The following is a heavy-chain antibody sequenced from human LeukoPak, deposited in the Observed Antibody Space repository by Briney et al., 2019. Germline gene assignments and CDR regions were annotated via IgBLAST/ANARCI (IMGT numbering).Heavy chain of an antibody. CDR3: TTDQGGILTGYYYY. D-gene: IGHD3-9*01. CDR1: GFTFSSYA. Sequence: GGSLRLSCAASGFTFSSYAMHWVRQAPGKGLEWVAAISYDENIKNYADSVKGRFTISRDNSKNTLYLQMNSLKTEDTAVYYCTTDQGGILTGYYYYWGQGTLVTVSS. CDR2: ISYDENIK. V-gene: IGHV3-30*04. J-gene: IGHJ4*02.